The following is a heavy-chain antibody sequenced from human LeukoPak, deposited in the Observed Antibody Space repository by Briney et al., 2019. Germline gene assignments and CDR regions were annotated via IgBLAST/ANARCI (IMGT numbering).Heavy chain of an antibody. J-gene: IGHJ4*02. CDR1: GFTFDDYA. CDR2: ISGDGGST. Sequence: PGGSLRLSCAASGFTFDDYAMHWVRQAPGKGLEWVSLISGDGGSTYYADSVRGRFTISRDNSKNSLYLQMNSLRTEDTALYHCAKDRGWYDYWGQGTLVTVSS. D-gene: IGHD6-19*01. CDR3: AKDRGWYDY. V-gene: IGHV3-43*02.